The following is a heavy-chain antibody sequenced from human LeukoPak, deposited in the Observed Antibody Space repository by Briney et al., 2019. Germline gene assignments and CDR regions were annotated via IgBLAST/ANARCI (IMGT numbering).Heavy chain of an antibody. CDR1: GGSFSGYY. Sequence: MASETLSLTCAVYGGSFSGYYWSWIRQPPGKGLEWIGEINHSGSTNYNPSLKSRVTISVDTSKNQFSLKLSSVTAADTAVYYCAREYSSSSWYLDYWGQGTLVTVSS. V-gene: IGHV4-34*01. CDR2: INHSGST. D-gene: IGHD6-13*01. CDR3: AREYSSSSWYLDY. J-gene: IGHJ4*02.